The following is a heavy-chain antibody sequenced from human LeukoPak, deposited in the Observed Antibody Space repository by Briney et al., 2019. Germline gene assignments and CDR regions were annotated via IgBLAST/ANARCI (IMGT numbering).Heavy chain of an antibody. V-gene: IGHV1-58*02. CDR3: ARGLDYYDSSGYYVY. J-gene: IGHJ4*02. Sequence: SVKVSCKASGFTFTSSAMQWVRQARGKRLEWIGWIVVGSGNTNYAQKFQERVTITRDMSTSTAYMELRSLRSDDTAVYYCARGLDYYDSSGYYVYWGQGTLVTVSS. CDR1: GFTFTSSA. CDR2: IVVGSGNT. D-gene: IGHD3-22*01.